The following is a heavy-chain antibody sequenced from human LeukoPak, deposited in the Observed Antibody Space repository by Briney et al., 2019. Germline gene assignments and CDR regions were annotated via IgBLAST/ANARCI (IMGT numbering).Heavy chain of an antibody. D-gene: IGHD6-13*01. V-gene: IGHV3-48*01. J-gene: IGHJ4*02. CDR3: ARGWQQLDMFDY. CDR1: GFTFSIFS. Sequence: GGSLRLSCAASGFTFSIFSMNWVRQAPGEGLEWVSYISSSSSTIYYADSVRGRFTISRDNAKNSLYLKMNSLRAEDTAVYYCARGWQQLDMFDYWGQGTLVTVSS. CDR2: ISSSSSTI.